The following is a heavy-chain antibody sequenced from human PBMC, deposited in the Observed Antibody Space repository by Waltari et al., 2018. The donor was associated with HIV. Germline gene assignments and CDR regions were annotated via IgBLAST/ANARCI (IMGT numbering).Heavy chain of an antibody. V-gene: IGHV4-34*02. Sequence: QVQLQQWGAGLLKPSATLSLTCAVYGGSFSDYYWSWIRQPPGKGLEWIGEIDQRRNTNYNPSLKGRVTISLDTSKNQFSLKLTSVTAADTALYYCATLRSITEGPPIDSWGQGTLVTVSS. J-gene: IGHJ4*02. CDR2: IDQRRNT. CDR1: GGSFSDYY. CDR3: ATLRSITEGPPIDS.